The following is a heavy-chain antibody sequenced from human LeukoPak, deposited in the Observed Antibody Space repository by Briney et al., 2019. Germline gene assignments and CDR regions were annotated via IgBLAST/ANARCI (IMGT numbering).Heavy chain of an antibody. CDR1: GFTFSNDW. CDR3: ARDHAYRAGY. Sequence: GGSLRLSCAASGFTFSNDWMCWVRQAPGKGLEWVANINQDESKKYYADSVKGRFTISRDNAKNSLYLQMSSVTAEDTAIYYCARDHAYRAGYWGQGTLVTVSS. CDR2: INQDESKK. J-gene: IGHJ4*02. V-gene: IGHV3-7*01. D-gene: IGHD2-2*01.